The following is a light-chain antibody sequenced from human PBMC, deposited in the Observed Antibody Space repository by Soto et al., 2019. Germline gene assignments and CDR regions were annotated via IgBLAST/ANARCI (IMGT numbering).Light chain of an antibody. CDR3: QQSYNTPRT. CDR1: QSISSY. Sequence: DIQMTQSPSSLSASVGDRVTITCRASQSISSYLNWYQQKPGEAPELLIYAASTLQSGVPSRFSGSGSGTDFTLTISSLQPEDFATYYCQQSYNTPRTFGQGTRLEI. V-gene: IGKV1-39*01. CDR2: AAS. J-gene: IGKJ5*01.